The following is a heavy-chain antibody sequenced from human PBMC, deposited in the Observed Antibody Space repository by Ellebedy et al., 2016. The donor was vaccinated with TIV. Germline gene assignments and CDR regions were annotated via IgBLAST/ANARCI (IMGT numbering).Heavy chain of an antibody. CDR2: INPNSGGT. D-gene: IGHD4-17*01. Sequence: ASVKVSXXPSGYTFIDYYIHWVRQAPGQGLEWMGWINPNSGGTNYAQKFQGRVTMTRDTSTSIVYMELGSLRSEDTAVYYCARGSGGDYRLPDDWGQGTLVTVSS. J-gene: IGHJ4*02. CDR1: GYTFIDYY. CDR3: ARGSGGDYRLPDD. V-gene: IGHV1-2*02.